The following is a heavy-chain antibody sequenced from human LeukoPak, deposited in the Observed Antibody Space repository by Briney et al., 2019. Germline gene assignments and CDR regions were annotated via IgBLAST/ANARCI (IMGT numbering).Heavy chain of an antibody. J-gene: IGHJ5*02. CDR1: GGTFSSYA. V-gene: IGHV1-69*13. Sequence: ASVKVSCKASGGTFSSYAISWVRQAPGQGLEWMGGIIPIFGTANYAQKFQGRVTITADESTSTAYMALSSLRSEDTAVYYCARGYDFWSGYYTGNWFDPWGQGTLVTVSS. D-gene: IGHD3-3*01. CDR3: ARGYDFWSGYYTGNWFDP. CDR2: IIPIFGTA.